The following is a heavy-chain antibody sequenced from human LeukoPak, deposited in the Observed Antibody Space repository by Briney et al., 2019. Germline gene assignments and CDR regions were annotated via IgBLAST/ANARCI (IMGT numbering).Heavy chain of an antibody. Sequence: TGGSLRLSCAASGFTFSSYSMNWVRQAPGKGLEWVANIKQDGSEKYYVDSVKGRFTISRDNAKNSLYLQMNSLRAEDTAVYYCARWSSSWSGRVGSFDYWGQGTLVTVSS. CDR1: GFTFSSYS. J-gene: IGHJ4*02. CDR3: ARWSSSWSGRVGSFDY. CDR2: IKQDGSEK. V-gene: IGHV3-7*01. D-gene: IGHD6-13*01.